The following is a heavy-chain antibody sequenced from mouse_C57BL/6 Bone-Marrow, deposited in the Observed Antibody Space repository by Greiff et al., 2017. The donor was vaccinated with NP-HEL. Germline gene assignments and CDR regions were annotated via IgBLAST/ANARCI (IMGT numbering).Heavy chain of an antibody. J-gene: IGHJ2*01. CDR3: ARERCYYLDY. CDR2: INPYNGGT. V-gene: IGHV1-19*01. Sequence: EVQLQQSGPVLVKPGASVKMSCKASGYTFTDYYMNWVKQSHGKSLEWIGVINPYNGGTSYNKKFKGKATLTVDKSSSTAYMELNSLTSEYSAVDYCARERCYYLDYWGQGTTLTVTA. CDR1: GYTFTDYY.